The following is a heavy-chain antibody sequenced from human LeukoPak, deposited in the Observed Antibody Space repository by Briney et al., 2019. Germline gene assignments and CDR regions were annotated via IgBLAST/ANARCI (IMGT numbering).Heavy chain of an antibody. D-gene: IGHD1-26*01. CDR2: ISGSGGST. CDR3: AKEALGAGAFFDY. J-gene: IGHJ4*02. V-gene: IGHV3-23*01. CDR1: GFTFSNYG. Sequence: GGTLRLSCAPSGFTFSNYGMSWVRQAPGKGLEWVSAISGSGGSTYYADSVKGRFTISRDKSKNTLHLEMNSLRAEDTAVYYCAKEALGAGAFFDYWGQGTLVTVSS.